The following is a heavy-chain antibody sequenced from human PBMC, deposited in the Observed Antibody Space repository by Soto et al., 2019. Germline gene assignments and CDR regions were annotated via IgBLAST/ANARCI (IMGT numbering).Heavy chain of an antibody. J-gene: IGHJ3*02. CDR2: TYYRSKWYN. CDR3: ASARLGPPSGRGGTSAAFDI. CDR1: VDSVSSNRAA. V-gene: IGHV6-1*01. Sequence: SQTLSLTSAISVDSVSSNRAAWNWIRQSPSRGLEWLGRTYYRSKWYNDYAVSVKSRITINPDTSKDQFSLQLNSVTPEDTAVYYCASARLGPPSGRGGTSAAFDIWGQGTMVTVSS. D-gene: IGHD1-26*01.